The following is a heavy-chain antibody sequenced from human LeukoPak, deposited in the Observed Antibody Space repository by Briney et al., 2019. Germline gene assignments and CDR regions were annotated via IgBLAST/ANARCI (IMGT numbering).Heavy chain of an antibody. D-gene: IGHD2-15*01. CDR3: AGDLECSGGSCYSEGHY. V-gene: IGHV4-61*02. CDR1: GGSISSGSYY. J-gene: IGHJ4*02. CDR2: IYTSGST. Sequence: PSETLSLTCTVSGGSISSGSYYWSWIRQPAGKGLEWIGRIYTSGSTNYNPSLKSRVTISVDTSKNQFSLKLSSVTAADTAVYYCAGDLECSGGSCYSEGHYWGQGTLVTVSS.